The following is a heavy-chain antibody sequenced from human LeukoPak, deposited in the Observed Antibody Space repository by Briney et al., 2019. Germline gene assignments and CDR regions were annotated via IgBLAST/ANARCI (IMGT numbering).Heavy chain of an antibody. J-gene: IGHJ5*02. CDR1: GFTFSSYG. Sequence: PGRSLRLSCAASGFTFSSYGMHWVRQAPGKGLEWVAVISYDGSNKYYADSVKGRFTISRDNSKNTLYLQMNSLRAEDTAVYYCAKGIAAREGQDGWFDPWGQGTLVTVSS. CDR3: AKGIAAREGQDGWFDP. D-gene: IGHD6-6*01. V-gene: IGHV3-30*18. CDR2: ISYDGSNK.